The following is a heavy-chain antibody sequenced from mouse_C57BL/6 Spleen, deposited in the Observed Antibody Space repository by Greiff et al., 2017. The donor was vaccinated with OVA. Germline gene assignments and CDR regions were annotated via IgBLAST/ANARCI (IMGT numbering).Heavy chain of an antibody. V-gene: IGHV1-26*01. Sequence: EVQLQQSGPELVKPGASVKISCKASGYTFTDYYMNWVKQSHGKSLEWIGDINPNNGGTSYNQKFKGKATLTVDKSSSTAYMELRSLTSEDSAVYYCARGEGTAQAFAYWGQGTLVTVSA. D-gene: IGHD3-2*02. CDR2: INPNNGGT. CDR3: ARGEGTAQAFAY. J-gene: IGHJ3*01. CDR1: GYTFTDYY.